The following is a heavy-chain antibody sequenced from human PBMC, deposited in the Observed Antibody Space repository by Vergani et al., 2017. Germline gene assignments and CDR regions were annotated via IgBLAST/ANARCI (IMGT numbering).Heavy chain of an antibody. Sequence: EVQLVESGGGLVKPGGSLRLSCAASGFTFSSYSMNWVRQAPGKGLEWVSSISSSSSYIYYADSVKGRFTISRDNAKNSRYLQMNSLRAEDTAVYYCARERGYSGYDLNYWGQGTLVTVSS. J-gene: IGHJ4*02. CDR3: ARERGYSGYDLNY. V-gene: IGHV3-21*01. CDR2: ISSSSSYI. CDR1: GFTFSSYS. D-gene: IGHD5-12*01.